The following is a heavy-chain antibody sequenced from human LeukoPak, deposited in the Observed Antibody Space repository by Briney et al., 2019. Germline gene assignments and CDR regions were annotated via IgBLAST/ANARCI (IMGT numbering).Heavy chain of an antibody. Sequence: PGGSLRLSCTASGFTSAFRSYWMHWVRQAPGKGLVWISRIDNDGSDTIYADSVKGRFTISRDNAKNTLYLQMNSLRAEDTAVYYCSRGGYHHGFDIWGQGTMVTVSS. CDR3: SRGGYHHGFDI. J-gene: IGHJ3*02. D-gene: IGHD3-16*02. CDR2: IDNDGSDT. CDR1: GFTSAFRSYW. V-gene: IGHV3-74*01.